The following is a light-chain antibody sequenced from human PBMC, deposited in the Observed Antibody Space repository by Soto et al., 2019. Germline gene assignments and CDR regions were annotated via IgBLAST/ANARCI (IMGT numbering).Light chain of an antibody. J-gene: IGLJ2*01. V-gene: IGLV2-14*01. CDR3: PSYTGSSTVV. CDR2: DVS. Sequence: QSALTQPASVSGSPGQSITISCAGTSSDVGGYNYVSWYQQHPGKAPKLMIYDVSNRPSGVSNRFSGSKSGNTAYLTISGLQAEDEADYYCPSYTGSSTVVFGGGTKLTVL. CDR1: SSDVGGYNY.